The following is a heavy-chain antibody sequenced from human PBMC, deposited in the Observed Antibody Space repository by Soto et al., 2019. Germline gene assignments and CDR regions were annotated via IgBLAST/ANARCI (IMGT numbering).Heavy chain of an antibody. V-gene: IGHV4-34*01. Sequence: QVQLQQWGAGLLKPSETLSLTCAVYGGSFSGYYWSWIRQPPGKGLEWIGEINHSGNTNYNPSLKSRVTILVDTSKNQVSLKLSSVTAADTAVYYCARTGGMHVWGQGTTVTVSS. CDR3: ARTGGMHV. CDR2: INHSGNT. J-gene: IGHJ6*01. CDR1: GGSFSGYY.